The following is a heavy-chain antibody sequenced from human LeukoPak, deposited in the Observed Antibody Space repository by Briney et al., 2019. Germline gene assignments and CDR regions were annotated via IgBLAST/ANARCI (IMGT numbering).Heavy chain of an antibody. J-gene: IGHJ6*02. D-gene: IGHD2-15*01. CDR2: ISSSGSTI. Sequence: PGGPLRLSCAASGFTFSDYYMSWIRQAPGKGLEWVSYISSSGSTIYYADSVKGRFTISRDNAKNSLYLQMNSLRAEDTAVYYCARDLAPLRYCSGGSCFTQTLSGNYYYGMDAWGQGTTVTVSS. CDR3: ARDLAPLRYCSGGSCFTQTLSGNYYYGMDA. V-gene: IGHV3-11*01. CDR1: GFTFSDYY.